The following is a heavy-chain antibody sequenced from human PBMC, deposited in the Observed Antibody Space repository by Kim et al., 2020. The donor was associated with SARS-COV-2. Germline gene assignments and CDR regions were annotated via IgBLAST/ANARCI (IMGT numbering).Heavy chain of an antibody. CDR1: GFTFSSYA. D-gene: IGHD6-19*01. Sequence: GGSLRLSCAASGFTFSSYAMHWVRQAPGKELEWVAVISYDGSNKYYADSVKGRFTISRDNSKNTLYLQMNSLRAEDTAVYYCARGRAVAGTLDYWGQGTLVTVSS. CDR2: ISYDGSNK. J-gene: IGHJ4*02. CDR3: ARGRAVAGTLDY. V-gene: IGHV3-30-3*01.